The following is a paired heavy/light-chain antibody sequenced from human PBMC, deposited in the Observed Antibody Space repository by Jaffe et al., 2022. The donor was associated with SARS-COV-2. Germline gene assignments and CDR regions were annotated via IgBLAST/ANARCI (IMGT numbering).Light chain of an antibody. V-gene: IGKV1-12*01. Sequence: DIQMTQSPSSVSASVGDRVTITCRASQDIGRWLAWYQQKPGKAPKLLIYAASSLPSGVPSRFSGSGSGTDFTLTISSLQPEDFATYYCQQANSFPLSFGGGTKVEIK. CDR3: QQANSFPLS. CDR2: AAS. CDR1: QDIGRW. J-gene: IGKJ4*01.
Heavy chain of an antibody. V-gene: IGHV3-11*01. CDR1: GFTFTDSH. CDR2: IDISGGDK. D-gene: IGHD2-15*01. Sequence: QVQLVESGGGLVKTGGSLRLSCLASGFTFTDSHMAWIRQAPGKGLEWISYIDISGGDKYYADSVRGRFTISRDNAKNSLYLQMNSLRVDDTAVYYCARETVLDATVNWFDPWGQGTRVTVSS. J-gene: IGHJ5*02. CDR3: ARETVLDATVNWFDP.